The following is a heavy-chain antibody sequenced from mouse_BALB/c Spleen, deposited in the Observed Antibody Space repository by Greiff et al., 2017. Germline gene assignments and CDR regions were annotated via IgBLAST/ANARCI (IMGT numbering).Heavy chain of an antibody. CDR1: GYTFTSYN. CDR3: ARDAPDAMDY. D-gene: IGHD6-5*01. Sequence: LQQSGAELVKPGASVKMSCKASGYTFTSYNMHWVKQTPGQGLEWIGAIYPGNGDTSYNQKFKGKATLTADKSSSSAYMQLSSLTSEDSAVYYCARDAPDAMDYWGQGTSVTVSS. V-gene: IGHV1-12*01. J-gene: IGHJ4*01. CDR2: IYPGNGDT.